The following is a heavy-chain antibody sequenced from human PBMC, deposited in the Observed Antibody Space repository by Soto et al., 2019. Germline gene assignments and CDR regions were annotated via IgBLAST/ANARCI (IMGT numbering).Heavy chain of an antibody. CDR3: AKPTWTQLEGGICFDY. CDR2: ISGSGGST. D-gene: IGHD2-2*01. Sequence: EVQLLESGGGLVQPGGSLRLSCAASGFTFSSYAMSWVRQAPGKGLEWVSAISGSGGSTYYADSVKGRFTISRDNSKNTLYLQMNSLRAEDTAVYYCAKPTWTQLEGGICFDYWGQGTLVTVSS. CDR1: GFTFSSYA. J-gene: IGHJ4*02. V-gene: IGHV3-23*01.